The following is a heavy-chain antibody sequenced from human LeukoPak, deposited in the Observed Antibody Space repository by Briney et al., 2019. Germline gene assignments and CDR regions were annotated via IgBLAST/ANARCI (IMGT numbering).Heavy chain of an antibody. J-gene: IGHJ6*03. CDR2: ISSSGSTI. Sequence: PGGSLRLSCAASGFTFSDYYMSWIRQAPGKGLEWVSYISSSGSTIYYADSVKGRFTISRDNAKNSLYLQMNSLRAEDTVVYYCAKCVVATSSVYYYYYYYMDVWGKGTTVTVSS. CDR3: AKCVVATSSVYYYYYYYMDV. V-gene: IGHV3-11*01. CDR1: GFTFSDYY. D-gene: IGHD5-12*01.